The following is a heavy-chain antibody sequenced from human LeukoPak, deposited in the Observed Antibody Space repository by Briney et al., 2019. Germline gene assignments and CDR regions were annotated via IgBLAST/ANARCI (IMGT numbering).Heavy chain of an antibody. Sequence: ASVKVSCMASGYTFTSYYMHWVRQAPGQGREGRGIINPRGGRTKYAQKIQGRVTMNRDKSTSTVYMELSSLRSEDTAVYYCTRGSCITGVCDPVDYWGQGTLVTVSS. D-gene: IGHD2-8*01. CDR3: TRGSCITGVCDPVDY. V-gene: IGHV1-46*01. CDR2: INPRGGRT. CDR1: GYTFTSYY. J-gene: IGHJ4*02.